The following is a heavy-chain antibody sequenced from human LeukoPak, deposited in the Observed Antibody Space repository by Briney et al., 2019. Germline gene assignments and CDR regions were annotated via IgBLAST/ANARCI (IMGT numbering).Heavy chain of an antibody. CDR1: GGSISSYY. D-gene: IGHD3-16*02. CDR2: IYYSGST. Sequence: SETLSLTCTVSGGSISSYYWSWIRQPPGKGLEWIGYIYYSGSTNYNPSLKSRVTISVDTSKNQLSLRLSSVTAADTAVYYCARHRLSNYYSYMDVWGKGTTVTVSS. V-gene: IGHV4-59*08. CDR3: ARHRLSNYYSYMDV. J-gene: IGHJ6*03.